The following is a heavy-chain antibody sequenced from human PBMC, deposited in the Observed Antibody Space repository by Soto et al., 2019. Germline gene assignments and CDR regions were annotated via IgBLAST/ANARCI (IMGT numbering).Heavy chain of an antibody. CDR2: IRSRGDRT. Sequence: PGGSGLSCAGAGVTFSRYAMNWVRQAPGKGLEWGSIIRSRGDRTSYAESLEGRFTISRDDSKNTLFLHMISLVAEDTAVYYCWKEAGYSNGFHPNALDVWGQGKTVTVSS. D-gene: IGHD5-18*01. V-gene: IGHV3-23*01. CDR3: WKEAGYSNGFHPNALDV. J-gene: IGHJ6*02. CDR1: GVTFSRYA.